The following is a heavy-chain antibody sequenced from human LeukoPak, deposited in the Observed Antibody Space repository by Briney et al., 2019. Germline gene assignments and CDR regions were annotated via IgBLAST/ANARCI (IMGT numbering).Heavy chain of an antibody. Sequence: TSQTLSLTCTVSGGSISSGSYYWSWIRQPAGKGLEWIGRIYTSGSTNYTPSLKSRVTISVDTSKNQFSLKMSSVTAADTAVYSCARGSVQVDDYGDFLGYWGQGTLVTVSS. CDR2: IYTSGST. D-gene: IGHD4-17*01. V-gene: IGHV4-61*02. J-gene: IGHJ4*02. CDR3: ARGSVQVDDYGDFLGY. CDR1: GGSISSGSYY.